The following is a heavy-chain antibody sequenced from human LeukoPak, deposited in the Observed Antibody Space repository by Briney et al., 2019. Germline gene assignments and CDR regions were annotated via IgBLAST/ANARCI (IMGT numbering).Heavy chain of an antibody. D-gene: IGHD3-22*01. CDR3: AKPLVSDYYDSSGYWGY. J-gene: IGHJ4*02. CDR2: INGNGDST. CDR1: GFTFSSYA. V-gene: IGHV3-23*01. Sequence: GGSLRLSCAASGFTFSSYAMSWVRQAPGKGLEWVSAINGNGDSTYYSDSVKGRFTISRDNSKNTLYVQMNSLRAEDTAVYYCAKPLVSDYYDSSGYWGYWGQGTLVTVSS.